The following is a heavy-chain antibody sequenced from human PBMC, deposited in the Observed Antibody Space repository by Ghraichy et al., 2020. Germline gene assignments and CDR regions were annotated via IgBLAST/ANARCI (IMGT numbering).Heavy chain of an antibody. CDR3: ARDGITGTTIRYYYYYGMDV. V-gene: IGHV1-2*02. J-gene: IGHJ6*02. CDR1: GYTFTGYY. Sequence: ASVKVSCKASGYTFTGYYMHWVRQAPGQGLEWMGWINPNSGGTNYAQKFQGRVTMTRDTSISTAYMELSRLRSDDTAVYYCARDGITGTTIRYYYYYGMDVWGQGTTVTVSS. D-gene: IGHD1-7*01. CDR2: INPNSGGT.